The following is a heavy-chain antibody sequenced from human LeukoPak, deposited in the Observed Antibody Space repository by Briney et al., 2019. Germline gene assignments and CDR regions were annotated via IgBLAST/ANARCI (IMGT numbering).Heavy chain of an antibody. CDR2: VSGSGDDT. CDR3: AKGGDIAVAGYLDY. Sequence: QPGGSLRLSCAASGFTFNTYAMIWVRQAPGKGLEWVSGVSGSGDDTYYADSVKGRFTISRDSSMNTLYLQMNNLRDEDTAVYHCAKGGDIAVAGYLDYWGQGTLVTVSS. J-gene: IGHJ4*02. V-gene: IGHV3-23*01. CDR1: GFTFNTYA. D-gene: IGHD6-19*01.